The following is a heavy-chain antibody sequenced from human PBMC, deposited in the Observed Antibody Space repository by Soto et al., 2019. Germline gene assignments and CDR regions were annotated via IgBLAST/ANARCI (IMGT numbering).Heavy chain of an antibody. Sequence: GSLRLSCAASGFTFSDYYMSWIRQAPGKGLEWVSYISSSGGTIYYADSVKGRFTISRDNAKNSLYLQMNSLRAEDTAVYYCARVLTGILQYYYGMDVWGQGTTVTVSS. CDR3: ARVLTGILQYYYGMDV. V-gene: IGHV3-11*01. CDR2: ISSSGGTI. CDR1: GFTFSDYY. D-gene: IGHD1-20*01. J-gene: IGHJ6*02.